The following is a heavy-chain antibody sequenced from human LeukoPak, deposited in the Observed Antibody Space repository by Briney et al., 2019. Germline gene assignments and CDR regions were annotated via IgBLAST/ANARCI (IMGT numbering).Heavy chain of an antibody. D-gene: IGHD6-6*01. CDR3: AKQYSRYYYYMDV. V-gene: IGHV3-23*01. CDR1: GFTFSSYG. CDR2: ISGSGGST. Sequence: PGGSLRLSCAASGFTFSSYGMSWVRQAPGKGLEWVSAISGSGGSTYYADSVKGRFTISRDNSKNTLYLQMNSLRAEDTAVYYCAKQYSRYYYYMDVWGKGTTVTISS. J-gene: IGHJ6*03.